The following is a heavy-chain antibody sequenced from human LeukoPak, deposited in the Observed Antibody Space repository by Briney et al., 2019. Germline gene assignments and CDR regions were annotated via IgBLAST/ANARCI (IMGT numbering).Heavy chain of an antibody. CDR3: ARSSWAYSNYDPYFDY. D-gene: IGHD4-4*01. J-gene: IGHJ4*02. CDR1: GGSFSGYY. Sequence: SETLSLTCAVYGGSFSGYYWSWIRQPPGKGLEWIGEINHSGSTNYNPSLKSRVTISVDTSENQFSLKLSSVTAADTAVYYCARSSWAYSNYDPYFDYWGQGTLVTVSS. CDR2: INHSGST. V-gene: IGHV4-34*01.